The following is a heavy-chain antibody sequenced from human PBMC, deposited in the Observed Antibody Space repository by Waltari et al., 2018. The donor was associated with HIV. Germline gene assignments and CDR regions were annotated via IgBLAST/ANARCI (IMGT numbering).Heavy chain of an antibody. Sequence: QVQLVESGGGVVQPGGSLRLSCAASGFTFSGYGMHWVRQAPGKGLEWVAIIRYDGSKKYYADSVKGRLTISRDNSKNTLYLQMNSLRPEDTAVYYCAKEYGDYVLSYGMDVWGQGTTVTVSS. V-gene: IGHV3-30*02. CDR3: AKEYGDYVLSYGMDV. CDR1: GFTFSGYG. CDR2: IRYDGSKK. D-gene: IGHD4-17*01. J-gene: IGHJ6*02.